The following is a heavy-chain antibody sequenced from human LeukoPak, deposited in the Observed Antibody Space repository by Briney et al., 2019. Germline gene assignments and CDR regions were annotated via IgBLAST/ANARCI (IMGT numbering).Heavy chain of an antibody. D-gene: IGHD3-10*01. CDR2: ISYDGSNK. CDR3: ARMGSGTYHNWFDP. J-gene: IGHJ5*02. V-gene: IGHV3-30*04. Sequence: QTGGSLRLSCAASGFTFSSYAMHWVRQAPGKGLEWVAVISYDGSNKYYADSVKGRFTISRDNSKNTLYLQMNSLRAEDTAVYYCARMGSGTYHNWFDPWGQGTLVTVSS. CDR1: GFTFSSYA.